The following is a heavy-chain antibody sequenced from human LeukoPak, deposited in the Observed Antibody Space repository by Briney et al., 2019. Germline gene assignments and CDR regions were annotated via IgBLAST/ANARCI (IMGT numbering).Heavy chain of an antibody. V-gene: IGHV4-38-2*02. D-gene: IGHD1-7*01. CDR3: AGGFYNWNYCLF. Sequence: SETLSLTCTVSGYSISSGYYWGWIRQPPGKGLEWIGSIYHSGSTYYNPSPKSRVTISVDTSKNQFSLKLSSVTAADTAVYYCAGGFYNWNYCLFWGQGTMVTVSS. CDR2: IYHSGST. CDR1: GYSISSGYY. J-gene: IGHJ3*01.